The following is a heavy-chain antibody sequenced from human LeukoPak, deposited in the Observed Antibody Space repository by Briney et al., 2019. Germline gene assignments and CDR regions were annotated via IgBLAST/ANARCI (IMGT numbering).Heavy chain of an antibody. D-gene: IGHD6-19*01. CDR1: GFTFSSYA. CDR3: ARDTWRAVAGIPFDY. Sequence: PGGSLRLSCAASGFTFSSYAMHWVRQAPGKGLEWVAVISYDGSNKYYADSVKGRFTISRDNSKNTLYLQMNSLRAEDTAVYYCARDTWRAVAGIPFDYWGQGTLVTVSS. V-gene: IGHV3-30-3*01. J-gene: IGHJ4*02. CDR2: ISYDGSNK.